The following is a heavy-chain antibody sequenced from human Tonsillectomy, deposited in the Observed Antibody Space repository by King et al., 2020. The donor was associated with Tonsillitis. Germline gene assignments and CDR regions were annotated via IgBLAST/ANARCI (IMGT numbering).Heavy chain of an antibody. CDR2: IKENGSGG. V-gene: IGHV3-7*01. J-gene: IGHJ3*02. Sequence: VQLVESGGDLVQPGGSLRLSCAASGFTFSFYWMSWVRQAPGKGLEGVANIKENGSGGYYVDSVGGRFTISRDNAKNSRYLQMNSLRAEDTAVYYCARDIEQGGSYYAFDIWGQGTMVTVSS. CDR1: GFTFSFYW. D-gene: IGHD1-26*01. CDR3: ARDIEQGGSYYAFDI.